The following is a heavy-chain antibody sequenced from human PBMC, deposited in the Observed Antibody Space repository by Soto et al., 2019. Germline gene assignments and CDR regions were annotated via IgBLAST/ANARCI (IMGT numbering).Heavy chain of an antibody. Sequence: PGGSLRLSCAASGFTFSSYSMNWVRQAPGKGLEWVSSISSSSSYIYYADSVKGRFTISRDNAKNSLYLQMNSLRAEDTAVYYCARDYYDSSGYYHTPDYWGQGTLVTVSS. CDR1: GFTFSSYS. CDR3: ARDYYDSSGYYHTPDY. CDR2: ISSSSSYI. J-gene: IGHJ4*02. D-gene: IGHD3-22*01. V-gene: IGHV3-21*01.